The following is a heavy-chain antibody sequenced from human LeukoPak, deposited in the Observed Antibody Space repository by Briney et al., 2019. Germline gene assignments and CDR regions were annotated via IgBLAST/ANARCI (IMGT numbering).Heavy chain of an antibody. D-gene: IGHD6-13*01. Sequence: GGSLRLSCAASGFTFSNYGMHWVRQAPGKGLEWVALIRHDGTNKYYADPVKGRFTISRDNSNNTLYLQMNSLRPEDTAVYYCAKDRHPGNSNSKSFYYFDYWGQGTLVTVSS. CDR3: AKDRHPGNSNSKSFYYFDY. CDR1: GFTFSNYG. V-gene: IGHV3-30*02. J-gene: IGHJ4*02. CDR2: IRHDGTNK.